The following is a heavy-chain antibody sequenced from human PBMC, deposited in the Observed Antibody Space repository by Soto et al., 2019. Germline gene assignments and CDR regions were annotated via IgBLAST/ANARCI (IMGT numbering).Heavy chain of an antibody. V-gene: IGHV1-69*08. CDR1: GTSFSSYT. Sequence: QVQLVQSGAEVKKPGSSVRVSCKASGTSFSSYTISWVRQAPGQGLEWMGRIIPILGETNSAQKFKGRVTLTADNSTNTAYMHLNSLRLEDTAVYYCARGLGGRMDVLGQGTTVTVSS. D-gene: IGHD3-16*01. J-gene: IGHJ6*02. CDR3: ARGLGGRMDV. CDR2: IIPILGET.